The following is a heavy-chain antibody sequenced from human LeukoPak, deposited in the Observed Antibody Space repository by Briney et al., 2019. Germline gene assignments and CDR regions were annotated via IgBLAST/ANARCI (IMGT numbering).Heavy chain of an antibody. CDR2: IFGGGDT. CDR3: ARGEIEEVPTLTFNWVATYYSHYMDV. V-gene: IGHV3-66*02. CDR1: GFSVSNNY. J-gene: IGHJ6*03. Sequence: PGGSLRLSCAASGFSVSNNYMNWVRQSPGKGLEWVSVIFGGGDTYYADSVKGRFTISRDDSKNTLYLQMSSLRAEDTAVYYCARGEIEEVPTLTFNWVATYYSHYMDVWGKGTTVAVSS. D-gene: IGHD5-12*01.